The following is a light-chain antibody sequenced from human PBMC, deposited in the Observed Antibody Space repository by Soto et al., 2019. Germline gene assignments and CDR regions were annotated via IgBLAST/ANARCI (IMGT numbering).Light chain of an antibody. CDR2: AAY. J-gene: IGKJ1*01. CDR3: QKYNSAPWT. CDR1: QGVGNY. V-gene: IGKV1-27*01. Sequence: QMTQSPSSLSASVGDRVTITCRASQGVGNYLAWYQQKPGKVPNLLIYAAYTLQSWVPSRFRGSGSGTDLALTISSLQPEHVATYYCQKYNSAPWTFGQGTKVDIK.